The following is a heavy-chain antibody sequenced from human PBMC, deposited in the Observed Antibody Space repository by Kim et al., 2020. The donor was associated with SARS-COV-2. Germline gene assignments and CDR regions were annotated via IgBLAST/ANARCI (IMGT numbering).Heavy chain of an antibody. V-gene: IGHV3-43D*03. D-gene: IGHD1-7*01. CDR3: AKDQGFPELKNYYYDYGMDV. J-gene: IGHJ6*02. Sequence: RFTISRDNSKNSLYLQMNSLRAEDTALYYCAKDQGFPELKNYYYDYGMDVWGQGTTVTVSS.